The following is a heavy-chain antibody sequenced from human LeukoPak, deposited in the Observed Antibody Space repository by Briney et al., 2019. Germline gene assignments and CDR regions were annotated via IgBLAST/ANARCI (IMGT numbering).Heavy chain of an antibody. Sequence: GASVKVSCKASGYTFTGYYMHWVRQAPGQGLEWMGWINPNSGGTNYAQKFQGRVTMTRDTSISTAYMELSRLRSDDTAVYYCARDGKIAVAGAVDYWGQGTLVTVSS. CDR1: GYTFTGYY. D-gene: IGHD6-19*01. V-gene: IGHV1-2*02. CDR3: ARDGKIAVAGAVDY. J-gene: IGHJ4*02. CDR2: INPNSGGT.